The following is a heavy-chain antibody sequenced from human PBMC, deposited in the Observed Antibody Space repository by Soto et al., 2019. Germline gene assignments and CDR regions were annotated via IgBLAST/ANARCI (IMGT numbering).Heavy chain of an antibody. V-gene: IGHV3-30-3*01. CDR2: ISYDGSNK. CDR3: ARDLIYPSIVVVTARGTDAFDI. CDR1: GFTFSSYA. J-gene: IGHJ3*02. Sequence: QVQLVESGGGVVQPGRSLRLSCAASGFTFSSYAMHWVRQAPGKGLEWGAGISYDGSNKYYADSVKGRFTISGDNSKNTLYLQMNGLRAEATAVYYCARDLIYPSIVVVTARGTDAFDIWGQGTMVTVSS. D-gene: IGHD2-21*02.